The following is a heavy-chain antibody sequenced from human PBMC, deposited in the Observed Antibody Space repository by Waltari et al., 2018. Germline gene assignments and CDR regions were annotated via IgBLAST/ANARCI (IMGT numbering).Heavy chain of an antibody. D-gene: IGHD3-10*01. J-gene: IGHJ4*02. Sequence: QIQLVQSGGEVKQPGASMRVSCKTSGYIFANFGISWVRQAPGQGLEWMGWINTKKRDTNYAKKFQGRVTMTADTSTTTVYFHVRSPRSDDTAVYYCARRIAIRGVPALDFWGQGTPVTVSS. CDR3: ARRIAIRGVPALDF. CDR2: INTKKRDT. V-gene: IGHV1-18*01. CDR1: GYIFANFG.